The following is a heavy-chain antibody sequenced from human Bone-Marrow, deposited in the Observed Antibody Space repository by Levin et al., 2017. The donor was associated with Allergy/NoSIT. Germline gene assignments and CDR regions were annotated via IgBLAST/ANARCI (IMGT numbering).Heavy chain of an antibody. CDR1: GGTFSSYA. V-gene: IGHV1-69*06. J-gene: IGHJ6*02. CDR3: AREVGDTAMGWIGSPMDV. D-gene: IGHD5-18*01. Sequence: ASVKVSCKASGGTFSSYAISWVRQAPGQGLEWMGGIIPIFGTANYAQKFQGRVTITADKSTSTAYMELSSLRSEDTAVYYCAREVGDTAMGWIGSPMDVWGQGTTVTVSS. CDR2: IIPIFGTA.